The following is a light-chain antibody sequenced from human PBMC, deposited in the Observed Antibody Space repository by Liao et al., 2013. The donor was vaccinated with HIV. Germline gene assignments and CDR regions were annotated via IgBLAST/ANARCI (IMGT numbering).Light chain of an antibody. J-gene: IGLJ1*01. CDR3: QAWDSSTHYV. CDR1: KLGDKY. Sequence: SYELTQPPSVSVSPGQTASITCSGDKLGDKYACWYQQKPGQSPVLVIYQDNKRPSGIPERFSGSSSGNTATLTISGTQAMYEADYYCQAWDSSTHYVFGTGTRVTVL. V-gene: IGLV3-1*01. CDR2: QDN.